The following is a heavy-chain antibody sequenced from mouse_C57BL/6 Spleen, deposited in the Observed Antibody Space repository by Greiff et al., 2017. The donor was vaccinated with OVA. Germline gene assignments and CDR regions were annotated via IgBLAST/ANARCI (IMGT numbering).Heavy chain of an antibody. CDR2: INPGSGGT. Sequence: VQLVESGAELVRPGTSVKVSCKASGYAFTNYLIEWVKQRPGQGLEWIGVINPGSGGTNYNEKFKGKATLTADKSSSTAYMQLSSLTSEDSAVYFCARGAGTWYFDVWGTGTTVTVSS. D-gene: IGHD4-1*01. J-gene: IGHJ1*03. CDR3: ARGAGTWYFDV. CDR1: GYAFTNYL. V-gene: IGHV1-54*01.